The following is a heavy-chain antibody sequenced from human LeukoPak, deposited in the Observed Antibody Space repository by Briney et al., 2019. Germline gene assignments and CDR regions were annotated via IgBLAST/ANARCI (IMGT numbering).Heavy chain of an antibody. J-gene: IGHJ3*02. CDR1: GGSISSGGYY. V-gene: IGHV4-31*03. D-gene: IGHD3-22*01. Sequence: PSETLSLTCTVSGGSISSGGYYWSWIRQHPGKGLEWIGYIYCSGSTYYNPSLKSRATISVDTSKNQFSLKLSSVTAADTAVYYCARGNDSSVWIIAFDIWGQGTMVTVSS. CDR2: IYCSGST. CDR3: ARGNDSSVWIIAFDI.